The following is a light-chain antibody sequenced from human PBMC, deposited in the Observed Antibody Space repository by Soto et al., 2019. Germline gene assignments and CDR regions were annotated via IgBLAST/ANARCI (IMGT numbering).Light chain of an antibody. J-gene: IGLJ2*01. CDR3: QSYDSSLSCVV. Sequence: QSVLTQPPSVSGAPGQRVTISCTGSSSNIGAGYDVHWYQHLPGTAPKLLIYGNNNRPAGVPDRFSGSKSGTSASLAITGLQAEDEADYYCQSYDSSLSCVVFGGGTKLTVL. V-gene: IGLV1-40*01. CDR1: SSNIGAGYD. CDR2: GNN.